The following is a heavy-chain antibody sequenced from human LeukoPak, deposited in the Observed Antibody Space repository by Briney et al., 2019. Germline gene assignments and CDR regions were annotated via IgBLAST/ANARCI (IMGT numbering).Heavy chain of an antibody. CDR2: ISGSGSST. CDR3: AKGPRGSSGYQIDY. Sequence: GGSLRLSCAASGFTFSSYAMSWVRQAPGKGLEWVSAISGSGSSTYYADSVKGRFTISRDNSRNTLYLQMNSLRAEDTAVYYCAKGPRGSSGYQIDYWGQGTLVTVSS. J-gene: IGHJ4*02. CDR1: GFTFSSYA. V-gene: IGHV3-23*01. D-gene: IGHD3-22*01.